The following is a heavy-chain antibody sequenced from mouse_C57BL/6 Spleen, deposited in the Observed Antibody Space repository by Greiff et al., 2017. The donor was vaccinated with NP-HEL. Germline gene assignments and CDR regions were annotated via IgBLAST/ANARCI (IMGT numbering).Heavy chain of an antibody. J-gene: IGHJ3*01. D-gene: IGHD2-4*01. V-gene: IGHV1-4*01. CDR3: ARSEDYDYDVWFAY. CDR1: GYTFTSYT. Sequence: VQLQQSGAELARPGASVKMSCKASGYTFTSYTMHWVKQRPGQGLEWIGYINPSSGYTKYNQKFKDKATLTADKSSSTAYMQLSSLTSEDSAVYYCARSEDYDYDVWFAYWGQGTLVTVSA. CDR2: INPSSGYT.